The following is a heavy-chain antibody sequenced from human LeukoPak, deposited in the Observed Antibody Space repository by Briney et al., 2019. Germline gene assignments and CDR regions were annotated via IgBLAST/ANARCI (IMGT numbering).Heavy chain of an antibody. CDR2: IYHSGST. CDR1: GGSISSGGYY. J-gene: IGHJ4*02. D-gene: IGHD3-22*01. Sequence: SQTLSLTCTVSGGSISSGGYYWSWFRQPPGKGLEWIGYIYHSGSTYYNPSLKSRVTISVDRSKNQFSLKLSSVTAADTAVYYCAMYYYDSSGHDYWGQGTLVTVSS. V-gene: IGHV4-30-2*01. CDR3: AMYYYDSSGHDY.